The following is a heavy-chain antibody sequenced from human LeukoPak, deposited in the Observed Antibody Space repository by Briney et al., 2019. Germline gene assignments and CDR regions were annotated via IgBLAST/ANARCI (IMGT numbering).Heavy chain of an antibody. CDR1: GFTFSSYG. V-gene: IGHV3-23*01. Sequence: GGSLRLSCAASGFTFSSYGMSWVRQAPGKGLEWVSAISGSGGSTYYADSVKGRFTISRDNSKNTLYLQMNSLRAEDTAVYYCAKASRERLRYFDWLLYGAFDIWGQGTMVTVSS. CDR3: AKASRERLRYFDWLLYGAFDI. CDR2: ISGSGGST. J-gene: IGHJ3*02. D-gene: IGHD3-9*01.